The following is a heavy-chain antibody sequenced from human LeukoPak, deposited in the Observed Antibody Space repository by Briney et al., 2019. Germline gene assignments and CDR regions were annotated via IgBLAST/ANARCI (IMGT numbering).Heavy chain of an antibody. D-gene: IGHD4/OR15-4a*01. CDR1: GFTFDDYG. J-gene: IGHJ6*03. Sequence: GGSLRLSCAASGFTFDDYGTSWVRQAPGKGLEWVSGINWNGGSTGYADSVKGRFTISRDNAKNSLYLQMNSLRAEDTALYYCARGLSYYYYMDVWGKGTTVTVSS. V-gene: IGHV3-20*04. CDR2: INWNGGST. CDR3: ARGLSYYYYMDV.